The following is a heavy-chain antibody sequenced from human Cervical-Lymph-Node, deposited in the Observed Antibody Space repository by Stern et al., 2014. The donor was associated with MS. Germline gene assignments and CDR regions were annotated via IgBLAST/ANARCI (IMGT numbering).Heavy chain of an antibody. CDR3: AKDYYYDSRGYLVY. D-gene: IGHD3-22*01. CDR1: GFTFDDYA. J-gene: IGHJ4*02. V-gene: IGHV3-9*01. CDR2: ISWNSGVI. Sequence: EEQLVESGGGLVQPGRSLRLSCAASGFTFDDYAMHWVRQAPGKGLEWVSGISWNSGVIGYADSVKGRFTISRDNAKKSLYLQMNSLRAEDTALYYCAKDYYYDSRGYLVYWGQGTLVTVSP.